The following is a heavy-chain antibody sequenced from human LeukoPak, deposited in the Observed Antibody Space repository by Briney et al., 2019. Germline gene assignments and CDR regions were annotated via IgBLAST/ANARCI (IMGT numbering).Heavy chain of an antibody. V-gene: IGHV3-21*01. Sequence: GGSLRLSCAASGFTFSSYGMNWVRQAPGKGLEWVASISSTGSYIYYAGSGKGRFTISRDNAKKSLYLQMNSLRAEDTAVYYCARVVTVAWSERRPGYFYMDVWGKGTTVTVSS. J-gene: IGHJ6*03. D-gene: IGHD1-1*01. CDR1: GFTFSSYG. CDR3: ARVVTVAWSERRPGYFYMDV. CDR2: ISSTGSYI.